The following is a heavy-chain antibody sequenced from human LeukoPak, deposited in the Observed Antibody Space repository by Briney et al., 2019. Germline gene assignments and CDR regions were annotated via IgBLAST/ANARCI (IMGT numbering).Heavy chain of an antibody. CDR3: ATAIVVVPAAKGRAFDI. J-gene: IGHJ3*02. V-gene: IGHV3-21*01. CDR1: GFTFSSYS. Sequence: GGSLRLSCAASGFTFSSYSMNWVRQAPGKGLEWVSSISSSSSYIYYADSVKGRFTISRDNANNSLYLQMNSLRAEDTAVYYCATAIVVVPAAKGRAFDIWGQGTMVTVSS. CDR2: ISSSSSYI. D-gene: IGHD2-2*01.